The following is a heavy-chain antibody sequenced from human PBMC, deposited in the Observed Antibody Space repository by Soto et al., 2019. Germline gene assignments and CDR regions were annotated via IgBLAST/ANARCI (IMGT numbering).Heavy chain of an antibody. Sequence: SETLSLTCTVSGGSISGYYWSWIRQPPGKGLEWIRYMYKTGSTVYNPSFKSRVTISVDTSKNQFSLKLNSVTAADTAVYYCARGQVVAAQHWGQGTLVTVSS. J-gene: IGHJ4*02. V-gene: IGHV4-59*12. CDR1: GGSISGYY. D-gene: IGHD2-15*01. CDR2: MYKTGST. CDR3: ARGQVVAAQH.